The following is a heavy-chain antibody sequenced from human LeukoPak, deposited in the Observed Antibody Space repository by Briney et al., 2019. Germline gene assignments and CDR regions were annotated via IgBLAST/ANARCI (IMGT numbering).Heavy chain of an antibody. V-gene: IGHV3-30-3*01. Sequence: GGSLRLSCAASGFTFSSYAMHWVRQAPGKGLEWVAVISYDGSNKYYADSVKGRFTISRDNSKNTLYLQMNSLRAEDTAVYYCARDFRDASNWGQGTLVTVSS. D-gene: IGHD5-24*01. CDR3: ARDFRDASN. CDR2: ISYDGSNK. J-gene: IGHJ4*02. CDR1: GFTFSSYA.